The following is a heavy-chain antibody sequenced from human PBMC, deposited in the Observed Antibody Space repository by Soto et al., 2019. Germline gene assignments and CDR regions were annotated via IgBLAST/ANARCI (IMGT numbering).Heavy chain of an antibody. CDR3: AHKGGGDRILDY. V-gene: IGHV2-5*02. Sequence: QITLKESGPTLVKPTQTLTLTCTFSGFSLSTSGVGVGWIRQPPGKALEWLAIIYWDDNKHYSPSLKSRLTITQDTPKNQVVLTMTNMDPVDTATYYCAHKGGGDRILDYWGQGTLVTVSS. D-gene: IGHD3-16*01. CDR1: GFSLSTSGVG. J-gene: IGHJ4*02. CDR2: IYWDDNK.